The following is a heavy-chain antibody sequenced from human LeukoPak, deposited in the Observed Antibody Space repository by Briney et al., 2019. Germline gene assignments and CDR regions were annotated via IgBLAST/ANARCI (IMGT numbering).Heavy chain of an antibody. D-gene: IGHD6-6*01. V-gene: IGHV3-23*01. J-gene: IGHJ4*02. CDR2: ISGSGGST. CDR3: AKLGQLVVDY. Sequence: PGGSLRLSCAASGFTFSNAWMSWVRQAPGKGLEWVSAISGSGGSTYYADSVKGRFTISRDNSKNTLYLQMNSLRAEDTAVYYCAKLGQLVVDYWGQGTLVTVSS. CDR1: GFTFSNAW.